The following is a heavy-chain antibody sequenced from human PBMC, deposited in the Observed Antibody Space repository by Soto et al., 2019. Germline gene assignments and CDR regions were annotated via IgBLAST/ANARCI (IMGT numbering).Heavy chain of an antibody. Sequence: GESLKISCKGSGYSFTSYWIGWVRQMPGKGLEWMGIIYPGDSDTRYSPSFQGQVTISADKSISPAYLQWSSLKASDTAMYYCARPPHSWSGYVTYFDYWGQGTLVTVSS. V-gene: IGHV5-51*01. CDR2: IYPGDSDT. D-gene: IGHD3-3*02. J-gene: IGHJ4*02. CDR1: GYSFTSYW. CDR3: ARPPHSWSGYVTYFDY.